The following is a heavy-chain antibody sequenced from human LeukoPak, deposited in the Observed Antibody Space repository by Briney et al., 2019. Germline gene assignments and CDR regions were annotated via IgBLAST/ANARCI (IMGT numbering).Heavy chain of an antibody. CDR3: ARRSTVTPYDFYYMDV. CDR2: INQDGSEK. V-gene: IGHV3-7*01. Sequence: QPGGSLRLSCAASEFSFSDYWMTWVRQTPGKGLEWVANINQDGSEKYSVDSVKRRFTISRNNANNLLYLQMNSLRAEDTAVYYCARRSTVTPYDFYYMDVWGKGTTVIVSS. D-gene: IGHD4-17*01. J-gene: IGHJ6*03. CDR1: EFSFSDYW.